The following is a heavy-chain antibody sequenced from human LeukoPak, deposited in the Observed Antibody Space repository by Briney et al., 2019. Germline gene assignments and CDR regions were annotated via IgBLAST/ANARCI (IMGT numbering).Heavy chain of an antibody. CDR1: GLTFINYW. CDR2: INRDGSGK. D-gene: IGHD2-8*02. CDR3: ARVEYTGNGNLY. Sequence: GGSLRLSCAGSGLTFINYWMTWIRQVLGKGLEWVANINRDGSGKFYLPSVRGRFTISKDDAEDSLYLQMDSLRPEDTAIYYCARVEYTGNGNLYWGQGTLVTVSS. J-gene: IGHJ4*02. V-gene: IGHV3-7*01.